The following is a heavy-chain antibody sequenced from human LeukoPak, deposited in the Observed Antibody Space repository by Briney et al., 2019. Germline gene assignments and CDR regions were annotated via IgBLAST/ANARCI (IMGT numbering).Heavy chain of an antibody. V-gene: IGHV3-23*01. CDR1: GFTFSDYA. CDR3: ARHDSFIPY. Sequence: GGSLRDSCVASGFTFSDYAMSWVRQAPGKGLEWVSGISDSGGSTYYADSVKGRCTISRDNSKNTVSLQMNNLRAEDTAVYFCARHDSFIPYWGQGTLVTVTS. D-gene: IGHD3-16*02. J-gene: IGHJ4*02. CDR2: ISDSGGST.